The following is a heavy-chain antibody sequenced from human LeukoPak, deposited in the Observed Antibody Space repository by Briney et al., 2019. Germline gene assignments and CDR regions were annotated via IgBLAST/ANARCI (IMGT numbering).Heavy chain of an antibody. CDR1: GDSISSGDYY. Sequence: PSETLSLTCTVSGDSISSGDYYWSWIRQPAGKGLEWIGRTSSSGSTNYNPSLKSRVTISVDTSKNQFSLKLSSVTAADTAVYYCARQGELEVFDYWGQGTLVIVSS. CDR2: TSSSGST. D-gene: IGHD1-1*01. CDR3: ARQGELEVFDY. J-gene: IGHJ4*02. V-gene: IGHV4-61*02.